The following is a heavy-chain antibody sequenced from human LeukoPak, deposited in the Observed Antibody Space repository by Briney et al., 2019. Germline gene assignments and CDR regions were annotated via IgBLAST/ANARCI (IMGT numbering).Heavy chain of an antibody. D-gene: IGHD5-18*01. Sequence: PSETLSLTCTVSGGSISSYYWSWIRQPPGKGLEWIGYIYYSGRTNYNPSLRGRVTISVDTSQNQFSLKLSSVTAADTAVYYCARGGYSYGFDNFDFWGQGTLVTVSS. CDR3: ARGGYSYGFDNFDF. CDR2: IYYSGRT. V-gene: IGHV4-59*01. CDR1: GGSISSYY. J-gene: IGHJ4*02.